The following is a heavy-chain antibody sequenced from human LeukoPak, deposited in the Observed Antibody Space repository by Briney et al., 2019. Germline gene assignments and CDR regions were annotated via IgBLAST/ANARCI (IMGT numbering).Heavy chain of an antibody. Sequence: PSETLSPTCTVSGGSISSNYWSWVRQPPGKGLEWIGYIHYSGRTNYNPSLKSRVTISVDTSKNQFSLKLSSVTAADTAVYYCATEVAPSDHYYYHGMHVWGQGTTVTVSS. CDR2: IHYSGRT. D-gene: IGHD5-12*01. CDR3: ATEVAPSDHYYYHGMHV. V-gene: IGHV4-59*01. J-gene: IGHJ6*02. CDR1: GGSISSNY.